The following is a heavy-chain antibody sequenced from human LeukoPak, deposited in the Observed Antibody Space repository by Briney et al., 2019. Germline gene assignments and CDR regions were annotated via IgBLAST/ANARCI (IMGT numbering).Heavy chain of an antibody. Sequence: SETLSLTCAVYGGSFSGYYWSWIRQHPGKGLEWIGYIYYSGSTYYNPSLKSRVTISVDTSKNQFSLKLSSVTAADTAVYYCARDSRRNYFDYWGQGTLVTVSS. CDR3: ARDSRRNYFDY. V-gene: IGHV4-31*11. CDR2: IYYSGST. J-gene: IGHJ4*02. CDR1: GGSFSGYY.